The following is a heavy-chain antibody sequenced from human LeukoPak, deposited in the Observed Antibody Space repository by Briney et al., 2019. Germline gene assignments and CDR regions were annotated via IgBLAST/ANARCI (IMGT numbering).Heavy chain of an antibody. Sequence: PSQTLSLTCAVSGGSISSGGYSWSWIRQPPGKGLEWIGYIYHSGSTYYNPPLKGRVTISVDRSKNQFSLKLSSVTAADTAVYYCARYYYGSGSYDYRGQGTLVTVSS. CDR1: GGSISSGGYS. D-gene: IGHD3-10*01. J-gene: IGHJ4*02. CDR3: ARYYYGSGSYDY. CDR2: IYHSGST. V-gene: IGHV4-30-2*01.